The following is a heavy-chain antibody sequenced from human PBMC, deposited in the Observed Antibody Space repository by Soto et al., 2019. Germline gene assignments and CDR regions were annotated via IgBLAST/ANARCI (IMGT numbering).Heavy chain of an antibody. J-gene: IGHJ6*03. Sequence: QVTLKESGPVLVKPTETLTLTCTVSGFSLSNARMGVSWIRQPPGKALEWLAHIFSNDEKSYSTSLKSRLTISKDTSKSQVVLTMTNMDTVDTATYSCARTYCDYVIYYCYYMDVWGKGTTVTVSS. V-gene: IGHV2-26*01. CDR3: ARTYCDYVIYYCYYMDV. D-gene: IGHD4-17*01. CDR2: IFSNDEK. CDR1: GFSLSNARMG.